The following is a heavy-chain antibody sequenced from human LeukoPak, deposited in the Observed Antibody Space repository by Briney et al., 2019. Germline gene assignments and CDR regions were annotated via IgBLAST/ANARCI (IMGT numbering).Heavy chain of an antibody. D-gene: IGHD6-19*01. V-gene: IGHV3-23*01. J-gene: IGHJ4*02. CDR1: GFTFSSYA. CDR2: VSGSGVST. Sequence: GGSLRLSCAASGFTFSSYAMSWVRQAPGKGLEWVSAVSGSGVSTYYADSVKGRFTISRDNSKNTLYLQMNSLRAEDTAVYYCAKEIAVAGSGYWGQGTLVTVSS. CDR3: AKEIAVAGSGY.